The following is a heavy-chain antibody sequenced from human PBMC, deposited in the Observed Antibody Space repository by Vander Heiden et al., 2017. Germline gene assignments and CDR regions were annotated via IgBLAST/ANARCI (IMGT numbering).Heavy chain of an antibody. V-gene: IGHV3-9*01. D-gene: IGHD6-19*01. Sequence: EVQLVESGGGLVQPGRSLRLSCAASGFTFDDYAMHWVRQAPGKGLEWVSGISWNRGSIGYADSVKGRFTISRDNAKNSLYLQMNSLRAEDTALYYCAKEGDIAVAGTSSDYWGQGTRGTVSA. CDR2: ISWNRGSI. CDR3: AKEGDIAVAGTSSDY. CDR1: GFTFDDYA. J-gene: IGHJ4*02.